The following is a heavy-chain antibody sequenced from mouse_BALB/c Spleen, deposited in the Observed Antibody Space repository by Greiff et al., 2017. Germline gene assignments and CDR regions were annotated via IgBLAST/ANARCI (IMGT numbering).Heavy chain of an antibody. V-gene: IGHV1-7*01. D-gene: IGHD1-1*01. J-gene: IGHJ4*01. CDR3: ARGDTTGDY. CDR1: GYTFTSYW. CDR2: INPSTGYT. Sequence: QVQLKESGAELAKPGASVKMSCKASGYTFTSYWMHWVKQRPGQGLEWIGYINPSTGYTEYNQKFKGKATLTVDKSSSTAYMQLSSLTSEDSAVYYCARGDTTGDYWGQGTSVTVSS.